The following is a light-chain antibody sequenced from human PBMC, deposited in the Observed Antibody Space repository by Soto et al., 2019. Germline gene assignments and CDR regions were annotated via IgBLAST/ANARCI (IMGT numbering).Light chain of an antibody. V-gene: IGKV4-1*01. Sequence: DIVMTQSPDFLAVSLGERATINCKTSQSVLYTPDNRNYFAWYQQKPGQPLKMLINWASTRASGVPDRLSGSGSGTDFTLTISSLQGEDVAVYYCQQYHSAPLTFGGGTKVESK. CDR1: QSVLYTPDNRNY. J-gene: IGKJ4*01. CDR3: QQYHSAPLT. CDR2: WAS.